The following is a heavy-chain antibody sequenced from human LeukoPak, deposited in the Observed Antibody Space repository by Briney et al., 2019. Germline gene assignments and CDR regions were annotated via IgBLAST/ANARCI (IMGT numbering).Heavy chain of an antibody. D-gene: IGHD1-26*01. V-gene: IGHV4-34*01. CDR1: GGSFSGYY. CDR2: INHSGST. J-gene: IGHJ6*02. CDR3: ARGREWELEYGMDV. Sequence: PSETLSLTCAVYGGSFSGYYWSWIRQPPGKGLEWIGEINHSGSTNYNPSLKSRVTISVDTSKNQFSLKLSSVTAADTVVYYCARGREWELEYGMDVWGQGTTVTVSS.